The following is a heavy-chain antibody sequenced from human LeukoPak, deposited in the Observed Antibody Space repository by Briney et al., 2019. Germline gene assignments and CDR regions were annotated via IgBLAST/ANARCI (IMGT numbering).Heavy chain of an antibody. V-gene: IGHV3-48*03. CDR2: ISSSGTTK. CDR3: TRDGKGGSRVGYYFDY. D-gene: IGHD1-14*01. J-gene: IGHJ4*02. CDR1: SFTYHSYQ. Sequence: GVTLTLSRAASSFTYHSYQKIWPRHAPGQGLVWFSYISSSGTTKYYADSVKGRFTISRDNAKNSLYLQMNSLRAEDTGLYYCTRDGKGGSRVGYYFDYWGQGTLVTVSS.